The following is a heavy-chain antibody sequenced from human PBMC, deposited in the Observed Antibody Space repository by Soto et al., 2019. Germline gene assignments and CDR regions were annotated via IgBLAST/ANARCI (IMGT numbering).Heavy chain of an antibody. J-gene: IGHJ3*02. D-gene: IGHD2-15*01. CDR1: GFTFSSYA. CDR2: ISGSGGSI. Sequence: EVQLLESGGGLVQPGGSLRLSCAASGFTFSSYAMNWVRQAPGKGLEWVSAISGSGGSIYYADSVKGRFTISRDNSKNTLYLQMNSLRAEDTAVYYCAKDRGILVVVAARDVFDIWGQGTMVTVSS. V-gene: IGHV3-23*01. CDR3: AKDRGILVVVAARDVFDI.